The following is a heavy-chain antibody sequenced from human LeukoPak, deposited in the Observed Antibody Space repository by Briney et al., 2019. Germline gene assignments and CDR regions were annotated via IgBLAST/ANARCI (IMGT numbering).Heavy chain of an antibody. CDR3: AKDTSSWCNWFDP. V-gene: IGHV3-30*18. Sequence: GGSLRLSCAASGFTFSSYGMHWVRRAPGKGLEWVAVISYDGSDKSYADSVKGRFTISRDNSKNTLFLQMNSLRAEDTAVYYCAKDTSSWCNWFDPWGQGTLFTVSS. J-gene: IGHJ5*02. CDR1: GFTFSSYG. D-gene: IGHD6-13*01. CDR2: ISYDGSDK.